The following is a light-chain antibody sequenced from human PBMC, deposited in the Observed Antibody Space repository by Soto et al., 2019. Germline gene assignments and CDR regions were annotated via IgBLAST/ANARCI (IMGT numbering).Light chain of an antibody. CDR3: QQYGSALQT. J-gene: IGKJ1*01. CDR1: QSVSSNF. V-gene: IGKV3-20*01. CDR2: GAS. Sequence: EIVLTQSPGTLSLSPGERATLSCRASQSVSSNFLAWYQQRPGQAPRLLIYGASSRATDIPDRFSGSGSGTDFTLIISRLEPEDCAVYYCQQYGSALQTFGQGTKVEI.